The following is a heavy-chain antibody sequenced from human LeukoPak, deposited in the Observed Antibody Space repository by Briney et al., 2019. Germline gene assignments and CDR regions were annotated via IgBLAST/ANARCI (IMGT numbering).Heavy chain of an antibody. CDR2: IYDSGST. CDR1: GASVSSGSYY. Sequence: SETLSLTCSVSGASVSSGSYYWSWIRQPPGKGLEWIGFIYDSGSTNHNPSLKSRVTISLDTSKNQFSLRLSSVTAADTAVYFCASRHGNSGSSNCWGQGTLVTVPS. CDR3: ASRHGNSGSSNC. J-gene: IGHJ4*02. D-gene: IGHD3-10*01. V-gene: IGHV4-61*01.